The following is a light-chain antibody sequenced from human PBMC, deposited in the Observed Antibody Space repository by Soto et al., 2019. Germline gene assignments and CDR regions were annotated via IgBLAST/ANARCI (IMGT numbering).Light chain of an antibody. CDR1: QGISSY. CDR2: AAS. V-gene: IGKV1-9*01. CDR3: QQLNTYPPST. Sequence: DIQLTQSPSFLSASVGDRVTITCRASQGISSYLAWYQQKPGKAPELLIYAASTLQSGVPSRFSGSGSGTDFTLTISSLQPEDSATYYCQQLNTYPPSTFGQGTKVEIK. J-gene: IGKJ1*01.